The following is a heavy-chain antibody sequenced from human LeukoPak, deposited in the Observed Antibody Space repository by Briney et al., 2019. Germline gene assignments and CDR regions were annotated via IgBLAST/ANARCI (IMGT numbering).Heavy chain of an antibody. CDR1: GGSISSYY. V-gene: IGHV4-59*01. D-gene: IGHD3-10*01. Sequence: SETLSLTCTVSGGSISSYYWSWIRQPPGKGLEWIGYIYYSGSTNYNPSLKSRVTISVDTSKNQFSLKLSSVTAADTAVYYCAREQNTMVRGMKFDPWGQGTLVTVSS. CDR2: IYYSGST. CDR3: AREQNTMVRGMKFDP. J-gene: IGHJ5*02.